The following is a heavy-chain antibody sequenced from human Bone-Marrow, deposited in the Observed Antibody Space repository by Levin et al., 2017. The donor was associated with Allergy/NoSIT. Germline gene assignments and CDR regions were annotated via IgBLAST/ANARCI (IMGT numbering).Heavy chain of an antibody. D-gene: IGHD6-19*01. CDR2: INSDGSST. CDR1: GFTFSSYW. Sequence: PGGSLRLSCAASGFTFSSYWMHWVRQAPGKGLVWVSRINSDGSSTSYADSVKGRFTISRDNAKNTLYLQMNSLRAEDTAVYYCARDRDSSGWYMTLFDYWGQGTLVTVSS. J-gene: IGHJ4*02. CDR3: ARDRDSSGWYMTLFDY. V-gene: IGHV3-74*01.